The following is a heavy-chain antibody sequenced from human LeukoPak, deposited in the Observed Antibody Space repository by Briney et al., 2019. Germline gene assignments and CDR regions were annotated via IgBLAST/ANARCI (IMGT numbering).Heavy chain of an antibody. CDR3: AELGITMIGGV. J-gene: IGHJ6*04. V-gene: IGHV3-74*01. Sequence: GGSLRLSCAASGLTLSSYWMHWVRRAPGKGLVWVSRISSDGSSISYADSVKGRVTTSRDNAQNTLYLQMNSLRAEDTAVYYCAELGITMIGGVWGKGTTVTISS. D-gene: IGHD3-10*02. CDR2: ISSDGSSI. CDR1: GLTLSSYW.